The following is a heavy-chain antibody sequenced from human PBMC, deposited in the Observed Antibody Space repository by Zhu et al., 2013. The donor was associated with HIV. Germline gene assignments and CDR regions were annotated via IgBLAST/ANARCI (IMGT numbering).Heavy chain of an antibody. J-gene: IGHJ2*01. CDR3: ARSPYSNYWYFDL. CDR2: INPSGGST. V-gene: IGHV1-46*01. Sequence: QVQLVQSGAEVKKPGASVKVSCKASGYTFTSYYMHWVRRAPGQGLEWMGIINPSGGSTSYAQKFQGRVTMTRDTSTSTVYMELSSLRSEDTAVYYCARSPYSNYWYFDLWGLAPWSLSPQ. CDR1: GYTFTSYY. D-gene: IGHD4-4*01.